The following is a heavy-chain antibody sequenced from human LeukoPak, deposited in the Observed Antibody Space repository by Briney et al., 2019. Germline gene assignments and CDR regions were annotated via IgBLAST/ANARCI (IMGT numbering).Heavy chain of an antibody. J-gene: IGHJ6*03. Sequence: PSETLSLTCTVSGGSISSSSYYWGWIRQPPGKGLEWIGIIYYSGSTYSNPSLKSRVTISVDTSKNQFSLKLSSVTAADTAVYYCASFYCSGGSCYQYYYYYYMDVWGKGTTVTISS. CDR3: ASFYCSGGSCYQYYYYYYMDV. V-gene: IGHV4-39*01. CDR2: IYYSGST. CDR1: GGSISSSSYY. D-gene: IGHD2-15*01.